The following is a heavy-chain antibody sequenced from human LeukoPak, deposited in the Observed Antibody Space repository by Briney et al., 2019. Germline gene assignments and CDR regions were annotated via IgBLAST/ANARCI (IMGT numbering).Heavy chain of an antibody. CDR2: IYNSGST. CDR1: GFTVGCNY. CDR3: ARRSNPPGRIDH. V-gene: IGHV3-66*04. Sequence: SGGSLRLSCAASGFTVGCNYMTWVRQAPGKGLEWVAAIYNSGSTYYADSVKGRFTISRDNSKNTMYLQMNSLKGEDTAVYYCARRSNPPGRIDHWGQGTLVTVSS. D-gene: IGHD1-14*01. J-gene: IGHJ4*02.